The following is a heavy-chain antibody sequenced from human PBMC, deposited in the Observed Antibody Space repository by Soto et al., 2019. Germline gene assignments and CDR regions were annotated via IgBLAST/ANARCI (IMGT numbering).Heavy chain of an antibody. Sequence: GGSLRLSCAASGFTFTSYDMTWVRQAPGKGLEWVSGVSGSGVTTYYADSVKGRFTISRDNSKNTLFLQMNSLRVGDTAVYYCANLHSGTYHLDYWGQGALVTVSS. V-gene: IGHV3-23*01. CDR2: VSGSGVTT. CDR1: GFTFTSYD. CDR3: ANLHSGTYHLDY. J-gene: IGHJ4*02. D-gene: IGHD1-26*01.